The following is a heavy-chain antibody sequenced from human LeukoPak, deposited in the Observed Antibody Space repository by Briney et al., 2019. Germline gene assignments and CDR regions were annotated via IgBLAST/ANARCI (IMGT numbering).Heavy chain of an antibody. CDR3: ASEPRYSSSYFFDP. J-gene: IGHJ5*02. V-gene: IGHV4-39*01. CDR1: GGSISSSSYY. Sequence: SETLSLNCTVSGGSISSSSYYWGWIRQPPGKGLEWIGSIYYSGSTYYNPSLKSRVTISVDTSKNQFSLKLSSVTAADTAVYYCASEPRYSSSYFFDPWGQGTLVTVSS. D-gene: IGHD6-13*01. CDR2: IYYSGST.